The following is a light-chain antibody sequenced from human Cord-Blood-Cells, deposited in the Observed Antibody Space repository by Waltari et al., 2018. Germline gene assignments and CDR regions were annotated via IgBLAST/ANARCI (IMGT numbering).Light chain of an antibody. CDR2: DVS. J-gene: IGLJ2*01. CDR1: SSDVGGYNY. CDR3: SSYTSSSTV. Sequence: QSALTQPASVSGSPGQSITISCPGTSSDVGGYNYVSWYQQHPGKAPKLMIYDVSKRPSGVSNRFSGSKSGNTASLTISGLQAEDEADYYCSSYTSSSTVFGGGTKLTVI. V-gene: IGLV2-14*01.